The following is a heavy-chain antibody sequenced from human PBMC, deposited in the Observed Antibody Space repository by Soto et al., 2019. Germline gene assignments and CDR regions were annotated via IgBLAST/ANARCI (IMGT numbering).Heavy chain of an antibody. J-gene: IGHJ6*02. V-gene: IGHV6-1*01. CDR3: AREGEPNWNYYYYGMDV. CDR2: TYYRSKWYN. CDR1: GDSVSSNSAA. D-gene: IGHD1-1*01. Sequence: SQTLSLTCAISGDSVSSNSAAWNWIRQSPSRGLEWLGRTYYRSKWYNDYAVSVKSRITINPDTSKNQFSLQLNSVTPEDTAVYYCAREGEPNWNYYYYGMDVWGQGTTVTVPS.